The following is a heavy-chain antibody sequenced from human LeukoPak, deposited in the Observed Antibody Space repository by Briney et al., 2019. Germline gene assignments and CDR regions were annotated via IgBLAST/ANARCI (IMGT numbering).Heavy chain of an antibody. D-gene: IGHD3-22*01. Sequence: PGGCLRPSCVASGLTFSSYGMHWVRQAPGKGLGWVSRINSDGSSTTYADSVKGRSTISRDNAKNTLYLQMNSLRAEDTAMYYCVRQYSYDSSGYYPWDYWGQGTLVTVSS. J-gene: IGHJ4*02. V-gene: IGHV3-74*01. CDR1: GLTFSSYG. CDR2: INSDGSST. CDR3: VRQYSYDSSGYYPWDY.